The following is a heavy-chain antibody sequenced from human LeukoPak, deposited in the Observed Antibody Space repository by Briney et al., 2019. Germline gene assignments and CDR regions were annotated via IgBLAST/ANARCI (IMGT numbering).Heavy chain of an antibody. Sequence: GASVKVSCKASGYTFTGYYMHWVRQAPGQGLEWMGWINPNSGGTNYAQKSQGWVTMTRDTSISTAYMELSRLRSDDTAVYYCARGDSSVVDYWGQGTLVTVSS. D-gene: IGHD6-19*01. CDR1: GYTFTGYY. CDR3: ARGDSSVVDY. J-gene: IGHJ4*02. V-gene: IGHV1-2*04. CDR2: INPNSGGT.